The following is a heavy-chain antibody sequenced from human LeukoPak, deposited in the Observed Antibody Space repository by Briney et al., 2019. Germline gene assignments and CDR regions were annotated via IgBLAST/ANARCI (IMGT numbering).Heavy chain of an antibody. D-gene: IGHD3-10*01. CDR1: GYSFTSYW. Sequence: PGESLKISCKGSGYSFTSYWIGWVRQMPGKGLEWMGIIYPGDSDTRYSPSLQGQVTISADKSISTAYLQWSSLKASDTAMYYCARHASSIWFGELLPPDYWGQGTLVTVSS. CDR3: ARHASSIWFGELLPPDY. CDR2: IYPGDSDT. J-gene: IGHJ4*02. V-gene: IGHV5-51*01.